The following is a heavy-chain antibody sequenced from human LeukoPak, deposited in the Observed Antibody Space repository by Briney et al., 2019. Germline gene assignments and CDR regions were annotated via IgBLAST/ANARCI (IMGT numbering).Heavy chain of an antibody. CDR3: ARDFYDNFGFHNFDY. D-gene: IGHD3-16*01. Sequence: ASVKVSCKASGYTFTSYAMNWVRQAPGQGLEWMGWITTNTGNPTYAQAFTGRFVFSLDTSVSTAYLQISSLKAEDTAVYYCARDFYDNFGFHNFDYWGQGTLVTVSS. V-gene: IGHV7-4-1*02. J-gene: IGHJ4*02. CDR2: ITTNTGNP. CDR1: GYTFTSYA.